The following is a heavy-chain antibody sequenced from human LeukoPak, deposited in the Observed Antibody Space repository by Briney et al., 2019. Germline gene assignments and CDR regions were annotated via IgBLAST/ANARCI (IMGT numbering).Heavy chain of an antibody. Sequence: PSETLSLTCTVYGLSFSGYYWSWIRQPPGKGLEWLGEINHSGSTNYNPSLKSRVTISVDTSKNQFSLKLSSVTAADTAVYYCARGRGYYYGSGRSTNWFDPWGQGTLVTVSS. J-gene: IGHJ5*02. V-gene: IGHV4-34*01. CDR2: INHSGST. D-gene: IGHD3-10*01. CDR1: GLSFSGYY. CDR3: ARGRGYYYGSGRSTNWFDP.